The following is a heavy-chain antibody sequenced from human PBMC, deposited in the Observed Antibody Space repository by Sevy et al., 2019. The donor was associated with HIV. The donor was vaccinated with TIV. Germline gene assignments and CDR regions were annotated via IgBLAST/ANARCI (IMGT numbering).Heavy chain of an antibody. CDR2: ISSSGSNI. CDR1: GFTFSDYY. D-gene: IGHD3-3*01. J-gene: IGHJ4*02. CDR3: ARDLHRGLSGSTSGY. Sequence: GGSLRLSCAASGFTFSDYYMSWIRQAPGKGLEWVSYISSSGSNIYYTDSVKGRFTVSRDNAKNSMYLQMNSLRAEDTALYYCARDLHRGLSGSTSGYWGQGTLVTVSS. V-gene: IGHV3-11*01.